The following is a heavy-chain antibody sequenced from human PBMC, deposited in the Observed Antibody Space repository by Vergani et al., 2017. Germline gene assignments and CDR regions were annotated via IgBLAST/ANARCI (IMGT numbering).Heavy chain of an antibody. D-gene: IGHD6-13*01. J-gene: IGHJ4*02. CDR2: INTDTGNP. CDR1: GGTFSSYA. V-gene: IGHV7-4-1*02. CDR3: ARDSSSWYYTD. Sequence: QVQLVQSGAEVKKPGSSVKVSCKASGGTFSSYAISWVRQAPGQGLEWMGWINTDTGNPTYAQGFTGRFVFSLDTSVSTAYLQISSLKAEDTAVYYCARDSSSWYYTDWGQGTLVTVSS.